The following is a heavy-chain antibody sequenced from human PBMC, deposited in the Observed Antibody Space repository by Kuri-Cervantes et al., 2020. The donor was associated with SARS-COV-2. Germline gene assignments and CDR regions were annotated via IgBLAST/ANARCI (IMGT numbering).Heavy chain of an antibody. Sequence: SETLSLTCTVSGGSISSGSYYWSWIRQPAGKGLEWIGYIYTSGSTYYNPSLKSRVTISVDTSKNQFSLKLSSVTAADTAVYYCARDTYYDFWSGYYKPHYYYYMDVWGKGTTVTVSS. CDR2: IYTSGST. D-gene: IGHD3-3*01. J-gene: IGHJ6*03. V-gene: IGHV4-61*09. CDR1: GGSISSGSYY. CDR3: ARDTYYDFWSGYYKPHYYYYMDV.